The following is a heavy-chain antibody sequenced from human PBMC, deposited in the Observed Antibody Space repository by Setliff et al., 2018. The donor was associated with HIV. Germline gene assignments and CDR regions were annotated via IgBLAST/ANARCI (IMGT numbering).Heavy chain of an antibody. J-gene: IGHJ4*02. V-gene: IGHV3-15*01. CDR3: TTDSHIGATWHYFDK. Sequence: GGSLRLSCAASGVSVSDVWMSWVRQAPGKGLTWVGHIRRNFDGGATDYAAPVKGRFTISRDDSHNTLFLQMNSLTTEDTAVYYCTTDSHIGATWHYFDKWGQGALVAVSS. CDR1: GVSVSDVW. CDR2: IRRNFDGGAT. D-gene: IGHD1-26*01.